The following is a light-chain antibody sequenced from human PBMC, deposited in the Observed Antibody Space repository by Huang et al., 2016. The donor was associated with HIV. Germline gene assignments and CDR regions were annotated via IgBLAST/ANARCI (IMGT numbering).Light chain of an antibody. CDR2: GVS. V-gene: IGKV3-15*01. Sequence: EIVMTQSPATLSVSPGERATLSCRASQSVSSNLAWYQQKPGQAPRLLIYGVSTRATGIPARFSGSGSGTEFTLTISSLQSEDFAVYYCQQYSNWPLTFGPGTKVDIK. CDR1: QSVSSN. J-gene: IGKJ3*01. CDR3: QQYSNWPLT.